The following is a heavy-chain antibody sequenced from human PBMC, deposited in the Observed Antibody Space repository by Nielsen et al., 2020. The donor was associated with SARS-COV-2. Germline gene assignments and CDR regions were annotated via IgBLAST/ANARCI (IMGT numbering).Heavy chain of an antibody. CDR1: GFSLSNARMG. D-gene: IGHD6-13*01. J-gene: IGHJ4*02. V-gene: IGHV2-26*01. Sequence: SGPTLVKPTETLTLTCTVSGFSLSNARMGVSWIRQPPGKALEWLAHIFSNDEKSYSTSLKSRLTISKDTSKSQVVLTMTNMDPVDTATYYCARMRSSSWYSRYYFDYWGQGTLVTVSS. CDR2: IFSNDEK. CDR3: ARMRSSSWYSRYYFDY.